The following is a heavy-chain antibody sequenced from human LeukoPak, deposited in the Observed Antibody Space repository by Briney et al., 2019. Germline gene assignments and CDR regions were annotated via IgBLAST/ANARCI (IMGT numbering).Heavy chain of an antibody. J-gene: IGHJ6*03. CDR1: GFTFSSYG. V-gene: IGHV3-30*02. CDR3: AKDTSSYYMDV. Sequence: PGGSLRLSCAASGFTFSSYGMHWVRQAPGNGLELGAFIRYDGSNKYYPDSVKGRFTISRDNSKNTPYLQMNSLRAEDTAVYYCAKDTSSYYMDVWGKGTTVTVSS. CDR2: IRYDGSNK.